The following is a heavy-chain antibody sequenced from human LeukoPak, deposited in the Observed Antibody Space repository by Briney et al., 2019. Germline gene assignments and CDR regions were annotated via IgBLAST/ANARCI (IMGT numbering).Heavy chain of an antibody. CDR2: ISDSGGST. J-gene: IGHJ3*02. CDR1: RFTFSSYG. Sequence: GGSLRLSCAASRFTFSSYGMSWVRQAPGKGLEWVSAISDSGGSTYYAASVKGRFTISRDNSKNTLFLQMNSLRAEDTAVYYCATKVVTDAFDIWGQGTMVTVSS. D-gene: IGHD3-22*01. V-gene: IGHV3-23*01. CDR3: ATKVVTDAFDI.